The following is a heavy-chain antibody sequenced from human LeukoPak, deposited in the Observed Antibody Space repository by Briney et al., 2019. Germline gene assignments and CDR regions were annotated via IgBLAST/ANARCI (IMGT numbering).Heavy chain of an antibody. Sequence: GGSLRLSCAASGFTFSNSWMAWVRQAPGKGLEWVANIKQDGSTKHYADSLKDRFTISRDNRKNLLYVQMNSLRADDTAVYYCARDTDGSRDYWGQGILVTVAS. D-gene: IGHD1-26*01. CDR3: ARDTDGSRDY. J-gene: IGHJ4*02. CDR1: GFTFSNSW. CDR2: IKQDGSTK. V-gene: IGHV3-7*01.